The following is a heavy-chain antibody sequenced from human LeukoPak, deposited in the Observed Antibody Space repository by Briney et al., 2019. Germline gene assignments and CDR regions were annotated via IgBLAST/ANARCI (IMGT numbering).Heavy chain of an antibody. Sequence: PGRSLRLSCAASGFTFDDYAMHWVRQAPGKGLEWVSGISWNSGSIGYADSVKGRFTISRDNARSSLYLQMNSLRAEDTALYYCARDTGSTILARLXFDIWGQGTMVTVSS. J-gene: IGHJ3*02. V-gene: IGHV3-9*01. CDR2: ISWNSGSI. D-gene: IGHD6-6*01. CDR1: GFTFDDYA. CDR3: ARDTGSTILARLXFDI.